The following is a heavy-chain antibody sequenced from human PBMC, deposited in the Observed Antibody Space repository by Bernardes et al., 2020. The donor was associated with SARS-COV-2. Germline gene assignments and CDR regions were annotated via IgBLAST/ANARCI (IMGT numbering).Heavy chain of an antibody. CDR1: GYTFTSYG. D-gene: IGHD2-2*01. CDR2: ISAYNGNT. V-gene: IGHV1-18*01. J-gene: IGHJ6*02. CDR3: ARGNYIVVVPAAPHYYYYGMDV. Sequence: ASVEVSCKASGYTFTSYGISWVRQAPGQGLEWMGWISAYNGNTNYAQKLQGRVTMTTDTSTSTAYMELRSLRSDDTAVYYCARGNYIVVVPAAPHYYYYGMDVWGQGTTVTVSS.